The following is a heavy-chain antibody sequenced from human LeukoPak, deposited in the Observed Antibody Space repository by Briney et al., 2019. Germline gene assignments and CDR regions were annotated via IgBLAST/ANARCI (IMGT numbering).Heavy chain of an antibody. CDR1: GGSISSSSYY. CDR2: IYYSGST. Sequence: PSETLSLTCTVSGGSISSSSYYWGWIRQPPGKGLEWIGSIYYSGSTYYNPSLKSRVTISVDTSKNQFSLKLSSVTAADTAVYYCARHLNSRGIAVAVRYWGQGTLVTVSS. J-gene: IGHJ4*02. CDR3: ARHLNSRGIAVAVRY. D-gene: IGHD6-19*01. V-gene: IGHV4-39*01.